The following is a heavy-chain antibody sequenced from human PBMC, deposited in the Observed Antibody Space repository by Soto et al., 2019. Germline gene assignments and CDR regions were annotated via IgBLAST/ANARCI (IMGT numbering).Heavy chain of an antibody. D-gene: IGHD3-16*01. CDR1: GYSFAGYW. V-gene: IGHV5-10-1*01. CDR2: IDPSDSHT. CDR3: ARQIYDSDTCANFRYLFDS. Sequence: PGESLKISCKGSGYSFAGYWITWLRQNPWKGLEWMGRIDPSDSHTYYSPSFRGHVTISVTKSITTVFLQWSSLRASDTAMYYCARQIYDSDTCANFRYLFDSRAQGTSDTGSS. J-gene: IGHJ4*02.